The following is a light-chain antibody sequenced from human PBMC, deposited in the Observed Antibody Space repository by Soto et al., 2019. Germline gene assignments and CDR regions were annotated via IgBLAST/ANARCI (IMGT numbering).Light chain of an antibody. CDR2: EVS. Sequence: QSALTQPPSASGSPGQSVTISCTGTSSDVGGYNYVSWYQQHPGKAPKLMIYEVSKRPSGVPXRFSGSKSGNTASLTVSGXXAEDEXXXXCSSYAGSNNWNFGTGTKLTVL. CDR3: SSYAGSNNWN. CDR1: SSDVGGYNY. J-gene: IGLJ1*01. V-gene: IGLV2-8*01.